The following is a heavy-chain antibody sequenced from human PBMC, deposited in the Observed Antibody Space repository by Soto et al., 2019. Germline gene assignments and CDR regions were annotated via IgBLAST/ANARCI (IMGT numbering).Heavy chain of an antibody. D-gene: IGHD6-19*01. V-gene: IGHV4-39*01. CDR1: GGSISSSSSY. J-gene: IGHJ4*02. CDR2: IYYTGST. CDR3: ARLGGITGYSSAWYKFDF. Sequence: SETLSLTCNGSGGSISSSSSYWGWIRQPPGRGLEWIAFIYYTGSTYYNPSLKSRVTISIDTSTSQFSLKLRSVTAADTAVFYCARLGGITGYSSAWYKFDFWGPGTLVTVSS.